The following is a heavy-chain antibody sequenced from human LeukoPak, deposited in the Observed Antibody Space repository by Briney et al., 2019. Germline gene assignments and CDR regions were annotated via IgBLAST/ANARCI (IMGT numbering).Heavy chain of an antibody. CDR2: IWYDGSNK. D-gene: IGHD3-3*01. CDR1: GFSFSNYG. Sequence: SGRSLRLSCAASGFSFSNYGMHWVRQAPGKGLEWVAIIWYDGSNKYDADSVKGRFTISRDNSKNTLYLQMNSLRAEDTALYYCAAGVYFFDYWGQGTLVTVSS. CDR3: AAGVYFFDY. J-gene: IGHJ4*02. V-gene: IGHV3-33*01.